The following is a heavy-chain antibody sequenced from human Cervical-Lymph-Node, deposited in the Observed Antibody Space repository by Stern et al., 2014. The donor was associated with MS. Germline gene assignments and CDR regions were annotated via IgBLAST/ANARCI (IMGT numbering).Heavy chain of an antibody. Sequence: QITLKESGPVLVKPTETLTLTCTVSGFSLNNPTMGVSWIRQPPGKALEWLSNIFSNDEKSYSTSLKSRLTISKDISKSQVVLTMSNMDPVDTATYSCARTSYYSDSGTWVGWFDPWGQGTLVTVSS. CDR2: IFSNDEK. J-gene: IGHJ5*02. V-gene: IGHV2-26*01. CDR3: ARTSYYSDSGTWVGWFDP. CDR1: GFSLNNPTMG. D-gene: IGHD3-10*01.